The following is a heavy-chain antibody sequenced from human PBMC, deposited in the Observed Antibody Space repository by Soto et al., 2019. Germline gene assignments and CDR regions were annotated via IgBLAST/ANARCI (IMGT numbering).Heavy chain of an antibody. Sequence: GGSLRLSCAASGFTFSSYGMHWVRQAPGKGLEWVAVIWYDGSNKYYADSVKGRFTISRDNSKNTLYLQMNSLRAEDTAVYYSARDRRYDFWSGSLDYWGQGTLVTVSS. CDR2: IWYDGSNK. J-gene: IGHJ4*02. CDR1: GFTFSSYG. D-gene: IGHD3-3*01. V-gene: IGHV3-33*01. CDR3: ARDRRYDFWSGSLDY.